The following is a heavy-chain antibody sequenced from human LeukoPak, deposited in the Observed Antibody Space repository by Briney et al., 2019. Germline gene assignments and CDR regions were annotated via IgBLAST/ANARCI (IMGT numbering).Heavy chain of an antibody. CDR1: EFTFSSYA. D-gene: IGHD2-2*01. Sequence: GGSLRLSCAASEFTFSSYAMSWFRQAPGKGLEWVSAISDSGGSTYYADSVKGRFTVSRDNSKNTMYLQMNSLRAEDTAVYYCAKDRRACSSSSCYYRFDYWGQGTLVTVSS. CDR2: ISDSGGST. V-gene: IGHV3-23*01. J-gene: IGHJ4*02. CDR3: AKDRRACSSSSCYYRFDY.